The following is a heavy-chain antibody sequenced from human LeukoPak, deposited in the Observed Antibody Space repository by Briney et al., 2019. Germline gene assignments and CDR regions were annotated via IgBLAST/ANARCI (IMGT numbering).Heavy chain of an antibody. CDR2: ISGSGGST. J-gene: IGHJ4*02. CDR1: GFTFSSYS. D-gene: IGHD6-19*01. V-gene: IGHV3-23*01. CDR3: AKDEGSSGSIRHFDY. Sequence: GGSLRLSCAASGFTFSSYSMNWVRQAPGKGLEWVSAISGSGGSTYYADSVKGRFTISRDNSKNTLYLQMNSLRAEDTAVYYCAKDEGSSGSIRHFDYWGQGTLVTVSS.